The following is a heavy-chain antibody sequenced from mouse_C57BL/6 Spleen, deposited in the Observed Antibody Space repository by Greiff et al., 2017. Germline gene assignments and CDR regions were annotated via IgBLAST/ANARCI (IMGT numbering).Heavy chain of an antibody. Sequence: QVQLQQSGAELVKPGAAVKFSCKASGYAFSSYWMNWVKQRPGKGLECIGQIYPGDGDTNYNGKLKGEATLTADKSYSTAYMQLDSLTSEDSAVYVCARGGVSSFPLYAMSYWVQGTSDTVSS. CDR3: ARGGVSSFPLYAMSY. D-gene: IGHD1-1*01. V-gene: IGHV1-80*01. CDR2: IYPGDGDT. CDR1: GYAFSSYW. J-gene: IGHJ4*01.